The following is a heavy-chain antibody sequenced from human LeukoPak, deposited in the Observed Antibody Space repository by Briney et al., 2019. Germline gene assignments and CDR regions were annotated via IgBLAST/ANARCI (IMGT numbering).Heavy chain of an antibody. CDR2: IYYSGST. CDR3: AGLPPSSSWSRGSDY. Sequence: SETLSLTCTVSGGSISSYYWSWIRQPPGKGLEWIGYIYYSGSTNYSPSLKSRVTISVDTSKNQFSLKLSSVTAADTAVYYCAGLPPSSSWSRGSDYWGQGTLVTVSS. D-gene: IGHD6-13*01. V-gene: IGHV4-59*08. J-gene: IGHJ4*02. CDR1: GGSISSYY.